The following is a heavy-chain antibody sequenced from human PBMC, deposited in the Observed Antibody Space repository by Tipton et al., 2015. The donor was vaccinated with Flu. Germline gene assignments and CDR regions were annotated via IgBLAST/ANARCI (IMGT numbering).Heavy chain of an antibody. Sequence: SLRLSCAASGFGISSYGLHWVRQAPGRGLEWVGAIWYDGSNDNYAEPVKGRFTISRDNTKHKLFLQMNSLRVEDTAIYYCARDWIFLSRPVVDVWRQASTVTVS. J-gene: IGHJ6*02. D-gene: IGHD3-3*01. V-gene: IGHV3-33*08. CDR2: IWYDGSND. CDR3: ARDWIFLSRPVVDV. CDR1: GFGISSYG.